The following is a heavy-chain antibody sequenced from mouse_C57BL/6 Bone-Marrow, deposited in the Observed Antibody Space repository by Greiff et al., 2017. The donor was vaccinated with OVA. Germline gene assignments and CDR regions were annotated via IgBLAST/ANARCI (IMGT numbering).Heavy chain of an antibody. Sequence: VQLQQPGAELVKPGASVKLSCKASGFTFPSYWLQWVKPRPGPGLEWIGEIDPSDSSTNYNQKFKGKATLTVDTSSSTAYMQLSSLTAEDSAVYYCARSYLGYWGQGTTLTVSS. V-gene: IGHV1-50*01. CDR2: IDPSDSST. CDR1: GFTFPSYW. CDR3: ARSYLGY. J-gene: IGHJ2*01.